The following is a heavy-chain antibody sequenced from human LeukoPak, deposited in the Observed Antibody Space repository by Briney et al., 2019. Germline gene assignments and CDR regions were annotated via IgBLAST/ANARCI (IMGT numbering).Heavy chain of an antibody. CDR3: ARDEVATGIDY. CDR2: IYYSGST. J-gene: IGHJ4*02. CDR1: GGSISSGGYY. V-gene: IGHV4-31*03. Sequence: SETLSLTCTVSGGSISSGGYYWSWIRQHPGKGLGWIGYIYYSGSTYYNPSLKSRVTISVDTSKNQISLKLSSVTAADTAVYYCARDEVATGIDYWGQGTLVTVSS.